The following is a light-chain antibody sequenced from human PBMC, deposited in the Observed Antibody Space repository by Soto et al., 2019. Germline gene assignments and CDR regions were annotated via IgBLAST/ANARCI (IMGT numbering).Light chain of an antibody. CDR3: LQVNSYPWT. CDR2: FAS. J-gene: IGKJ1*01. Sequence: DIQMTQSPSAMSASVGDRVTLTCRASQGITNNLAWFQQRPGKVPRRLIYFASTLQSGVPSRFSGSGSGTEFTLTISCLEPEDFATYYCLQVNSYPWTFGQGTNVEIK. V-gene: IGKV1-17*03. CDR1: QGITNN.